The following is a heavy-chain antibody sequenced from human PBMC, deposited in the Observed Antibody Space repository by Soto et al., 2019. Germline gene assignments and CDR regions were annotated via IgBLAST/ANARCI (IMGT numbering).Heavy chain of an antibody. CDR1: GDTFNAYY. CDR3: ARGTSRNWSAP. Sequence: GSGRVSCKASGDTFNAYYIHWVRQAPGQGLEWRGWVNPNSGDTTSARKFQGRVTMTRDTSITTVYMVLSRLRTDDTAVYYCARGTSRNWSAPSGKGGVIADSS. CDR2: VNPNSGDT. V-gene: IGHV1-2*02. J-gene: IGHJ5*02.